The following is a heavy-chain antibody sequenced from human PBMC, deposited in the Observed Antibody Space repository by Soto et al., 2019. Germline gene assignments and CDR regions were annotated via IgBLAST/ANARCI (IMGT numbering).Heavy chain of an antibody. CDR3: PRWPRETVAAAGTDYGIDV. CDR2: IDPSDSYT. Sequence: LGESLKISCKGSGYSFTSYWISWVRQMPGKGLEWMGRIDPSDSYTNYSPSFQGHVTISADKSISTAYLQWSSLKASDTAMYYCPRWPRETVAAAGTDYGIDVWGQGTTVTVSS. J-gene: IGHJ6*02. CDR1: GYSFTSYW. V-gene: IGHV5-10-1*01. D-gene: IGHD6-13*01.